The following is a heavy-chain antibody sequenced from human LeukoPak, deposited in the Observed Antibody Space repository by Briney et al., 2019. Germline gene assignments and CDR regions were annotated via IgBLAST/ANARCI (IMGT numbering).Heavy chain of an antibody. CDR3: ARTAGWSYGFDY. D-gene: IGHD5-18*01. Sequence: SQTLSLTCTVSGGSISTGGYYWTWIRQHPGKGLEWIGYIYNSGTTYYNPSLESRVTISGDTSKNQFSLKLNSVTAADTAVYYCARTAGWSYGFDYWGQGTLVTVSS. CDR1: GGSISTGGYY. CDR2: IYNSGTT. J-gene: IGHJ4*02. V-gene: IGHV4-31*03.